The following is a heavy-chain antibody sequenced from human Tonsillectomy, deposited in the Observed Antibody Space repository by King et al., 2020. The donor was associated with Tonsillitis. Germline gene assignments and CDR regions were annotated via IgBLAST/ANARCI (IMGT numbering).Heavy chain of an antibody. J-gene: IGHJ3*02. Sequence: VQLVESGGGLVQPGGSLKLSCAASGFTFSGSAMHWVRQASGKGLEWVGRIRTKANSYATAYAASVKGRFTISSDDSKNTAYLQMSSLKTEDAAVYYCTTVYIVAHDAFDMWGQGTMVTVSS. D-gene: IGHD5-12*01. V-gene: IGHV3-73*02. CDR2: IRTKANSYAT. CDR1: GFTFSGSA. CDR3: TTVYIVAHDAFDM.